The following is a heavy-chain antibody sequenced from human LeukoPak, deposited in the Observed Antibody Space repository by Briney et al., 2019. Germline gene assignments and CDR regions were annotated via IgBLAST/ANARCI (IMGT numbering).Heavy chain of an antibody. CDR2: INHSGST. V-gene: IGHV4-34*01. J-gene: IGHJ4*02. D-gene: IGHD3-10*01. Sequence: SETLSLTCAVYGGSFSGYYWSWIRQPPGKGLEWIGEINHSGSTNYNPSLKSRVTISVDTSKNQFSLSLSSVTAADTAVYYCAGSAGHFVLNYWGQGTLVTVSS. CDR1: GGSFSGYY. CDR3: AGSAGHFVLNY.